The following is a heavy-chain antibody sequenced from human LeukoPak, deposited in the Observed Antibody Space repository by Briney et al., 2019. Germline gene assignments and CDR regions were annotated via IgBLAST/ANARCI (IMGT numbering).Heavy chain of an antibody. CDR1: GYSFSDYL. D-gene: IGHD5-18*01. CDR3: AREAVHHTGGNLNV. Sequence: GESLNISCRSSGYSFSDYLLAWVRQMPGKGQEFMGIMHPGDSDTRYSPSFQRQVTMSDDKSINTAYLQWSSLRASDTAMYYCAREAVHHTGGNLNVWGQGTRVIVPS. V-gene: IGHV5-51*01. CDR2: MHPGDSDT. J-gene: IGHJ3*01.